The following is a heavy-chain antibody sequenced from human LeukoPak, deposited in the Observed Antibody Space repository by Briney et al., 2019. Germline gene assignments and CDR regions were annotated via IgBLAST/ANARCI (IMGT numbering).Heavy chain of an antibody. CDR2: INDNGANT. CDR1: GFTFSKNG. Sequence: GASLRLFCAASGFTFSKNGMSWVRQAPGKGLEWVSTINDNGANTHYADSVNGRFTISRDNSRNTLFLEMNSLRADDTALYYCTKGDGGYYPIDNWGQGTLVIVSS. J-gene: IGHJ4*02. D-gene: IGHD1-26*01. CDR3: TKGDGGYYPIDN. V-gene: IGHV3-23*01.